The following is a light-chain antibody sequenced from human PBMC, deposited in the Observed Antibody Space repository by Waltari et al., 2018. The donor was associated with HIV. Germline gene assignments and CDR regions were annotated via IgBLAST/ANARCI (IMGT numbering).Light chain of an antibody. CDR2: VTSDGSH. J-gene: IGLJ2*01. V-gene: IGLV4-69*01. CDR1: SGHSTYA. Sequence: QLLLTQSPSASASLGASVKLTCSLTSGHSTYAIAWHQQQPDRGPRFLMKVTSDGSHKKGDGIPDRFSGSSSGSERYLTISSLQSEDEADYYCQTWDTDHSGVFGGGTKLTVL. CDR3: QTWDTDHSGV.